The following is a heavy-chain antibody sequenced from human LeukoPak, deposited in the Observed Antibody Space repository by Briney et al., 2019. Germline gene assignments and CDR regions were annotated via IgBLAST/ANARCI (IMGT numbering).Heavy chain of an antibody. Sequence: SETLPLTCTVSGGSIGSSSYYWGWIRQPPGKGLEWIGSIYYSGSTYYNPSLKSRVTISVDTSKNQFSLKLSSVTAADTAMYYCARNRYYYGSGNYGVPNWFDPWGQGTLVTVSS. J-gene: IGHJ5*02. CDR2: IYYSGST. CDR1: GGSIGSSSYY. CDR3: ARNRYYYGSGNYGVPNWFDP. V-gene: IGHV4-39*01. D-gene: IGHD3-10*01.